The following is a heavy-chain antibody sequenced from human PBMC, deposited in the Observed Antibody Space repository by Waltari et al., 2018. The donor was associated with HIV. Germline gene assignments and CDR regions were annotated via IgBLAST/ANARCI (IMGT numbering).Heavy chain of an antibody. V-gene: IGHV3-74*01. CDR2: IHSDGSST. CDR3: ARGNGHAFDI. CDR1: GFTFSTSW. J-gene: IGHJ3*02. D-gene: IGHD2-8*01. Sequence: EVQLVESGGGLVQPGGSLRPSCAASGFTFSTSWMPWVCQAPGKGLGGVSRIHSDGSSTSYADAVKGRFTISRDNAKNTLYLQMNSLRAEDTAVYYCARGNGHAFDIWGQGTMVTVSS.